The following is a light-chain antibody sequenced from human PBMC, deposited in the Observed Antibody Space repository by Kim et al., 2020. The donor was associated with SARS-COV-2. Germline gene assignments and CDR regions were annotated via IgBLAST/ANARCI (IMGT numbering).Light chain of an antibody. CDR3: QQRSNWPPGLT. CDR2: DAS. CDR1: QSVSSY. J-gene: IGKJ4*01. Sequence: PVERATPSCRASQSVSSYLAWYQQKPGQAPRRLIYDASNRATGIPARFSGSGAGTDFTHTISSLEPEEFAVYYGQQRSNWPPGLTFGGGTKVDIK. V-gene: IGKV3-11*01.